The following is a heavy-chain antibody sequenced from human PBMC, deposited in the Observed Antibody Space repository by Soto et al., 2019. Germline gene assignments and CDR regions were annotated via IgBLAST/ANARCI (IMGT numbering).Heavy chain of an antibody. D-gene: IGHD3-10*01. CDR1: GFSFSSYW. Sequence: GGSLRLSCAASGFSFSSYWMSWVRQASGRGPEWVANINQDATRQSYVDSVEGRFSISRDNAKNSVYLQMNNLRVDDTAVYYCARVGLFDGNKPITLEFWGQGTLVTVSS. J-gene: IGHJ4*02. CDR3: ARVGLFDGNKPITLEF. CDR2: INQDATRQ. V-gene: IGHV3-7*03.